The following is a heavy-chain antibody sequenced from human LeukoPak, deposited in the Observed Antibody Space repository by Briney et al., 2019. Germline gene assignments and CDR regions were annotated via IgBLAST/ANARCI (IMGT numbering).Heavy chain of an antibody. D-gene: IGHD2-15*01. Sequence: GGSLRLSCAASGFTFDDYAMHWVRQAPGKGLEWVSGISWNSGSIGYADSVRGRFTISRDNAKNSMYLQMNSLSAEDTAVYYCVGCSGGTCSDFDYWGRGTLVTVSS. CDR3: VGCSGGTCSDFDY. CDR2: ISWNSGSI. CDR1: GFTFDDYA. J-gene: IGHJ4*02. V-gene: IGHV3-9*01.